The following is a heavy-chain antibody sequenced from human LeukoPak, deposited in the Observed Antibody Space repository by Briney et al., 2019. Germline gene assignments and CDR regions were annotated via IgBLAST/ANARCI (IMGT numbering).Heavy chain of an antibody. Sequence: SETLSLTCTVSGGYISSSSYYWGWSRQPPGNGLEWIGSIYYSGSTYYNPSLKSRVTISVDTSKNQFSLKLSSVTAADAAVYYCARTYYYDPGAFDIWGQGTMVTVSS. D-gene: IGHD3-22*01. CDR3: ARTYYYDPGAFDI. CDR1: GGYISSSSYY. CDR2: IYYSGST. V-gene: IGHV4-39*07. J-gene: IGHJ3*02.